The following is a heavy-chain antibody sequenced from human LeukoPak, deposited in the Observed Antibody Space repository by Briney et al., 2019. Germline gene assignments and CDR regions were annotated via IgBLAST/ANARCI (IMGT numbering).Heavy chain of an antibody. D-gene: IGHD6-6*01. CDR1: GFTVSSYN. J-gene: IGHJ4*02. V-gene: IGHV3-21*01. CDR2: ISSSSSYI. Sequence: PGGSLRLSCAASGFTVSSYNMNWVRQAPGKGLEWVSSISSSSSYIYYADSVKGRFTISRDNAKNSLYLQMNSLRAEDAAVYYCARDIGIAARPVFGYWGQGTLVTVSS. CDR3: ARDIGIAARPVFGY.